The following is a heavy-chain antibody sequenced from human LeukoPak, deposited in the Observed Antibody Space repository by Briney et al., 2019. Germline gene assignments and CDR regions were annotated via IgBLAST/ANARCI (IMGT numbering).Heavy chain of an antibody. J-gene: IGHJ4*02. CDR2: ISDDGSRK. CDR1: GFTFSNYG. V-gene: IGHV3-30*18. Sequence: GGSLRLSCAASGFTFSNYGMDWVRQAPGTGREWGTFISDDGSRKYYVASVKGRFTISRDNSKNTLYPQMNSLRVEDTAAYYCAKDRSTTWSFDYWGQGTLVSVSS. D-gene: IGHD6-13*01. CDR3: AKDRSTTWSFDY.